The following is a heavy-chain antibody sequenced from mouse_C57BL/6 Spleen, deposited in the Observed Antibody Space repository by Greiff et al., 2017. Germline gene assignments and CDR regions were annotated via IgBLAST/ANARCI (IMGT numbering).Heavy chain of an antibody. V-gene: IGHV1-9*01. J-gene: IGHJ3*01. CDR1: GYTFTGHW. Sequence: LQQSGAELMKPGASVKLSCKATGYTFTGHWIEWVKQRPGNGLEWNGENLTGSGSTNYNEEFKGKATFTADTSSNTAYMQLSSLTTEDSAIYYCARSGWDGFAYWGQGTLVTVSA. D-gene: IGHD4-1*01. CDR3: ARSGWDGFAY. CDR2: NLTGSGST.